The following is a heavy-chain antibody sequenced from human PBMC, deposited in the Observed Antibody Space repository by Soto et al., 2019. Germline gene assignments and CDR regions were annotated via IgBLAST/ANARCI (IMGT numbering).Heavy chain of an antibody. J-gene: IGHJ3*02. CDR1: GYTFTSNY. CDR3: ATDRVAFDM. V-gene: IGHV1-2*02. D-gene: IGHD3-22*01. CDR2: INPKSGGT. Sequence: ASVKVSCKASGYTFTSNYIHWVRQAPGQGLEWMGWINPKSGGTKYAEKFQGRVSMTGDTSITTAYLELSSLTSDDTAVYYCATDRVAFDMWGQGTKVTVSS.